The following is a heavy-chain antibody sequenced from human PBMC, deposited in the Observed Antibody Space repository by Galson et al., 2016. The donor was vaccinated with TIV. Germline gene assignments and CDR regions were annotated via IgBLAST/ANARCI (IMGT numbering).Heavy chain of an antibody. CDR2: IYSGGST. D-gene: IGHD5-12*01. CDR3: ATSISTSGAFDY. Sequence: SLRLSCAASGFTVSTNYMTRFRQAPGKGLEWVSVIYSGGSTSYADSVKGRFTISIDTSKNTLSLQMNSLRADDTAAYYCATSISTSGAFDYWGQGTLVTVSA. J-gene: IGHJ4*02. V-gene: IGHV3-53*01. CDR1: GFTVSTNY.